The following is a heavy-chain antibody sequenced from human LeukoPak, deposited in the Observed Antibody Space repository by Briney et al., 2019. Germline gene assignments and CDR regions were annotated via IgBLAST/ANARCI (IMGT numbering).Heavy chain of an antibody. V-gene: IGHV4-38-2*02. D-gene: IGHD3-3*01. J-gene: IGHJ6*03. CDR3: ARQFLENYYYYYMDV. CDR2: IYYSGST. Sequence: SETLSLTCTVSGYSISSGYYWGWIRQPPGKGLEWIGSIYYSGSTYYNPSLKSRVTISVDTSKNQFSLKLSSVTAADTAVYYCARQFLENYYYYYMDVWGKGTTVTISS. CDR1: GYSISSGYY.